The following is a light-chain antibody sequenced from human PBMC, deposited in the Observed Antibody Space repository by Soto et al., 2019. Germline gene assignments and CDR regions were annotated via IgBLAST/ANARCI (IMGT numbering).Light chain of an antibody. CDR2: DAS. J-gene: IGKJ4*01. CDR1: QSVRSY. Sequence: EIVFTQAPATLSLSPVEGATLSCRASQSVRSYLAWYQHKHGQAPRLLIYDASNRATGIPARFSGSGSGTDFTLTTSSLEPEDFAVYYCQQRSNWPLTFGGGTKVDIK. V-gene: IGKV3-11*01. CDR3: QQRSNWPLT.